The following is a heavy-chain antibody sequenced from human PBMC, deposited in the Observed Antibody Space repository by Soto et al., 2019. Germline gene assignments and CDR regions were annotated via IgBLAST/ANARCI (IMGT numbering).Heavy chain of an antibody. Sequence: EVQLVESGGGLVQPGGSLRLSCEASGLTFSSYWMSWVRQAPGKGLEWVAIIKEDGTEIYYVDSVKGRFTISRDNAKNSLYLQMNSLRSEDPAVYYCARDGDGYNLVVFDIWGQGTMVTVSS. V-gene: IGHV3-7*04. CDR3: ARDGDGYNLVVFDI. D-gene: IGHD5-12*01. CDR2: IKEDGTEI. CDR1: GLTFSSYW. J-gene: IGHJ3*02.